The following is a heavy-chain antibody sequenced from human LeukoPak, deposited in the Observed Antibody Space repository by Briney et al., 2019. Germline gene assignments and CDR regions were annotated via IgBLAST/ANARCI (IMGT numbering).Heavy chain of an antibody. CDR3: ARSQLVSFDY. Sequence: SETLSLTCTVSGGSISSSSYYWGWIRQPLGKGLEWIGSIYYSGSTNYNPSLKSRVTISVDTSKNQFSLKLSSVTAADTAVYYCARSQLVSFDYWGQGTLVTVSS. J-gene: IGHJ4*02. D-gene: IGHD6-6*01. CDR1: GGSISSSSYY. CDR2: IYYSGST. V-gene: IGHV4-39*07.